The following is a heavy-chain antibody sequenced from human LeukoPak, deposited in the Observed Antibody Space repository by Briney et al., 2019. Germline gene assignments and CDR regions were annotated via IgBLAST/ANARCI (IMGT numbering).Heavy chain of an antibody. Sequence: GGSLRLSCAASGFIFRGYWMHWGRQAPGKVLVWVSRINSDGSSTTYADSVKGRLTISRDNAKNTLYLQMNSLRAEDTAVYYCARERGHGGYDFDYWGQGTLVTVSS. V-gene: IGHV3-74*03. CDR3: ARERGHGGYDFDY. D-gene: IGHD5-12*01. J-gene: IGHJ4*02. CDR2: INSDGSST. CDR1: GFIFRGYW.